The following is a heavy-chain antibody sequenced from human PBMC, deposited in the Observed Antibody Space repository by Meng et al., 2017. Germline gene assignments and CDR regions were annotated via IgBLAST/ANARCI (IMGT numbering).Heavy chain of an antibody. V-gene: IGHV4-34*01. Sequence: QVQLQRGGSGRLTLSEPLSLTCAVYGGYFSGYYWSWIRQPPGKGLEWIGEINHSGSNNYTPSLKSRVTISVDTSKNQFSLKLSSVTAADTAVYYCARVGSFLRDYWGQGTLVTVSS. CDR2: INHSGSN. D-gene: IGHD2/OR15-2a*01. CDR3: ARVGSFLRDY. CDR1: GGYFSGYY. J-gene: IGHJ4*02.